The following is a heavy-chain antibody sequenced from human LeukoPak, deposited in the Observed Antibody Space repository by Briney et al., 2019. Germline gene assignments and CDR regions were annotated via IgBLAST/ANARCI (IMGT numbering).Heavy chain of an antibody. CDR3: ARGKTYCSSTSCYARLDY. CDR2: IIPIFGTA. J-gene: IGHJ4*02. CDR1: GGTFSSYA. D-gene: IGHD2-2*01. V-gene: IGHV1-69*13. Sequence: ASVKVSCKASGGTFSSYAISWVRQAPGQGLEWMGGIIPIFGTANYAQKFQDRVTITADESTSTAYMELSSLRSEDTAVYYCARGKTYCSSTSCYARLDYWGQGTLVTVSS.